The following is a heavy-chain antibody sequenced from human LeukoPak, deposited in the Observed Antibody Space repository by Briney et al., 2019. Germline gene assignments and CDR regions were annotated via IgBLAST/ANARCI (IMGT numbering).Heavy chain of an antibody. V-gene: IGHV3-7*01. D-gene: IGHD5-12*01. Sequence: AGESLRLSYAASAFSLSDYWMNWVRKAPGKGLEWVASIKQDGSEKYYVDSVKGRFTISRDNAKNSLYLQMNTLRAEDTAVYYCLRDRGYSTYDCWGQGTLVTVSS. CDR1: AFSLSDYW. CDR3: LRDRGYSTYDC. CDR2: IKQDGSEK. J-gene: IGHJ4*02.